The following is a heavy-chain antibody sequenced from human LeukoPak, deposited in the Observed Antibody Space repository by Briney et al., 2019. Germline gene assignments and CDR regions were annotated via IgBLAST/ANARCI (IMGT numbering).Heavy chain of an antibody. J-gene: IGHJ6*04. V-gene: IGHV3-48*01. Sequence: GGSLRLSCGGSGFTFSTYSMNWVRQAPGKGLEWVSYISTTTGTTYYADSVKGRFTISRDNAKNSLYLQMNSLRAEDTAVYYCAELGITMIGGVWGKGTTVTISS. D-gene: IGHD3-10*02. CDR1: GFTFSTYS. CDR3: AELGITMIGGV. CDR2: ISTTTGTT.